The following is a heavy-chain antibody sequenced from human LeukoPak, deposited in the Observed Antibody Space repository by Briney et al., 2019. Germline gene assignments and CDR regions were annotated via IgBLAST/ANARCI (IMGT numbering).Heavy chain of an antibody. D-gene: IGHD1-26*01. Sequence: ASVKVSCKASGYTFTGYYMHWVRQAPGQGLEWMGWINPNSGGTNYAQKFQGRVTMTRDTSISTAYMELSRLRSDDTAVYYCAXXXISGSYCFDYWGQGTLVTVSS. V-gene: IGHV1-2*02. CDR3: AXXXISGSYCFDY. CDR2: INPNSGGT. J-gene: IGHJ4*02. CDR1: GYTFTGYY.